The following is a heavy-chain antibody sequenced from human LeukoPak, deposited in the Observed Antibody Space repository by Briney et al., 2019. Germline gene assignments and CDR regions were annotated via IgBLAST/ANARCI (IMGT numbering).Heavy chain of an antibody. V-gene: IGHV4-38-2*02. J-gene: IGHJ4*02. Sequence: PSETLSLTCTVSGYSISSGYYWGWIRQPPGKGLEWIGSIYHSGSTYYNPSLKSRVTISVDTSKNQFSLKLSSVTAADTAVYYCASDGGDSGSYGYWGQGTLVTVSS. CDR1: GYSISSGYY. CDR3: ASDGGDSGSYGY. D-gene: IGHD1-26*01. CDR2: IYHSGST.